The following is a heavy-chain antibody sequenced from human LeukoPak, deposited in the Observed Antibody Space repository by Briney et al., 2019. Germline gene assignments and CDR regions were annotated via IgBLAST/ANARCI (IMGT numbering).Heavy chain of an antibody. CDR1: GGSFSDYF. J-gene: IGHJ6*02. V-gene: IGHV4-34*01. CDR3: ARDVVVVPAAIHYGMDV. Sequence: SETLSLTCAVYGGSFSDYFWGWICQPPGKGLEWIGEINHSGRTYYNPSLKSRVTISVDTSKNQFSLNLSSVTAADTAVYYCARDVVVVPAAIHYGMDVWGQGTTVTVSS. CDR2: INHSGRT. D-gene: IGHD2-2*01.